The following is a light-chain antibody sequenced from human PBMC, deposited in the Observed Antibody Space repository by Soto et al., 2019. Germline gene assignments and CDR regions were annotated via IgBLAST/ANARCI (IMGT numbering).Light chain of an antibody. Sequence: QSVLTQPPSASGTPGQRVTISCSGSSSNIGSNTVNWYQQLPGTAPTLLIYRINQRPSGVPDRFSCSKSGTSASLAISGLQSENEADYYCAACHDSLNGLVVGTVTKVTVL. CDR1: SSNIGSNT. J-gene: IGLJ1*01. CDR2: RIN. CDR3: AACHDSLNGLV. V-gene: IGLV1-44*01.